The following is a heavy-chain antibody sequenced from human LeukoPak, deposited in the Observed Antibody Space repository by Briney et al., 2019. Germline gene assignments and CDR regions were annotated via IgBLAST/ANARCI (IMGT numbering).Heavy chain of an antibody. D-gene: IGHD6-6*01. CDR3: AGLGGAIAARPGHFDY. CDR1: GFTFSSYA. CDR2: ISSNGGST. V-gene: IGHV3-64*01. Sequence: GGSLRLSCAASGFTFSSYAMHWVRQAPGKGLEYVSAISSNGGSTYYANSVKGRFTISRDNSKNTLYLQMGSLRAEDMAVYYCAGLGGAIAARPGHFDYWGQGTLVTVSS. J-gene: IGHJ4*02.